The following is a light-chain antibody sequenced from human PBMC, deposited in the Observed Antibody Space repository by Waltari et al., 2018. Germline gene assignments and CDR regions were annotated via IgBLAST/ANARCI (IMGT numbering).Light chain of an antibody. CDR3: AAWDDSLNGV. V-gene: IGLV1-44*01. J-gene: IGLJ3*02. Sequence: QSVLTQPPSASGAPGQRVTISCFGSSTNIGTKTVTWYQQLPGTAPKLLIYSNKQRPSGVPDRVSGSKAGTSASLASSGLQSEDEADYYCAAWDDSLNGVFGGGTKLTVL. CDR2: SNK. CDR1: STNIGTKT.